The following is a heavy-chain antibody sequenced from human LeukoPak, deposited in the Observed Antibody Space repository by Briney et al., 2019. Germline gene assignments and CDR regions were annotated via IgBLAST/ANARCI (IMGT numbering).Heavy chain of an antibody. CDR3: AREEYYYDSSGYYSHFDY. CDR2: IIPILGIA. V-gene: IGHV1-69*04. Sequence: SVKVSCKASGGTFSSYAISWVRQAPGQGLEWMGRIIPILGIANYAQKFQGRVTITADKSTSTAYMELSSLRSEDTAVYYCAREEYYYDSSGYYSHFDYWGRGTLVTVSS. D-gene: IGHD3-22*01. CDR1: GGTFSSYA. J-gene: IGHJ4*02.